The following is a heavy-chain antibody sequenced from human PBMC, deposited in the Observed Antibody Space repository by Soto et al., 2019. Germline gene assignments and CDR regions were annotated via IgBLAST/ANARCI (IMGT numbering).Heavy chain of an antibody. V-gene: IGHV3-30-3*01. D-gene: IGHD3-3*01. Sequence: QVQLVESGGGVVQPGRSLRLSCAASGFTFSSYAMHWVRQAPGKGLEWVAVISYDGSNKYYADSVKGRFTISRDNSKNTLYLQMNSLRAEDAAVYYCARDKYDAYCMDVWGQGTTVTVSS. J-gene: IGHJ6*02. CDR2: ISYDGSNK. CDR1: GFTFSSYA. CDR3: ARDKYDAYCMDV.